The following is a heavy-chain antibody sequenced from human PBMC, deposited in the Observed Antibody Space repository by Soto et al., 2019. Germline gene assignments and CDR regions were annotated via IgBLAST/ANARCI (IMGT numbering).Heavy chain of an antibody. CDR2: ISPYNDYT. V-gene: IGHV1-18*01. CDR3: ARGGYYDNSWGKLSHYGLDV. J-gene: IGHJ6*02. CDR1: GYTFIRYG. D-gene: IGHD3-16*01. Sequence: QVQLAQSANEVKKPGASVRVSCTAAGYTFIRYGIAWVRQAPGQGLEWMGWISPYNDYTVYAQKFQGRVSMTADTSTRTVYMNLRGLKSDDTAVYYCARGGYYDNSWGKLSHYGLDVWGQGTSVSVSS.